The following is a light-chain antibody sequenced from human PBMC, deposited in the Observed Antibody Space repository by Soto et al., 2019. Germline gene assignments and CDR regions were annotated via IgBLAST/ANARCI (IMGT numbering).Light chain of an antibody. Sequence: QSALTQSPSASASLGASVKLTCTLSSGHSSYAIAWHQQQPEKGPRYLMKLNSDGSHSKGDGIPDRFSGSSSGAERYLTISSLQSEDEADYYCQTWGTGIGVFGTGTKVTVL. V-gene: IGLV4-69*01. CDR2: LNSDGSH. CDR1: SGHSSYA. CDR3: QTWGTGIGV. J-gene: IGLJ1*01.